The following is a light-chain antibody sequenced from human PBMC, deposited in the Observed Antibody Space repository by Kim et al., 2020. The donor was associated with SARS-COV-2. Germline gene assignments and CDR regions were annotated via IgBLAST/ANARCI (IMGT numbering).Light chain of an antibody. CDR2: GIS. V-gene: IGLV1-40*03. CDR1: STNMGAGYY. J-gene: IGLJ1*01. CDR3: QSYKSSLSGYV. Sequence: VTSSCTGSSTNMGAGYYVLWYPQLPGKAPNLLIYGISNRPSGVPNRFSGSKSGASASLTIAGLQAEDEADYYCQSYKSSLSGYVFGTGTKVTVL.